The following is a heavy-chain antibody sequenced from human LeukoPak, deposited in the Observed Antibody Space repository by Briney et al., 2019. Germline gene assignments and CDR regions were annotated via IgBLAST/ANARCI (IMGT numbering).Heavy chain of an antibody. D-gene: IGHD3-22*01. CDR3: ARYHYDSSGYRNDY. V-gene: IGHV4-59*12. CDR2: IYYSGST. Sequence: TSETLSLTCTVSGGSISSYYWSWIRQPPGKGLEWIGYIYYSGSTNYNPSLKSRVTISVDTSKNQFSLKLSSVTAADTAVYYCARYHYDSSGYRNDYWGQGTLVTVSS. CDR1: GGSISSYY. J-gene: IGHJ4*02.